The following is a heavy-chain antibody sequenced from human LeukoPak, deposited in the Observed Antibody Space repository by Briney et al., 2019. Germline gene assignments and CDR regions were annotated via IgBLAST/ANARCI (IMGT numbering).Heavy chain of an antibody. CDR3: AKAWTEPYYYDSSGYYYVNYFDY. Sequence: GGSLRLSCAASGFIVSSNYMSWVRQAPGKGLEWVSVIYSGGSTYYADSVKGRFTISRDNSKNTLYLQMNSLRAEDTAVYYCAKAWTEPYYYDSSGYYYVNYFDYWGQGTLVTVSS. CDR1: GFIVSSNY. V-gene: IGHV3-53*05. CDR2: IYSGGST. J-gene: IGHJ4*02. D-gene: IGHD3-22*01.